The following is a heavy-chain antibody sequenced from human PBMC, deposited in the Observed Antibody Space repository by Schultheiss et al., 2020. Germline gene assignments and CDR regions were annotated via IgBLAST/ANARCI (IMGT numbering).Heavy chain of an antibody. CDR3: ARSTPSYGSGSYKVGYYYYYYMDV. D-gene: IGHD3-10*01. Sequence: GGSLRLSCAASGFTFSSYDMHWVRQATGKGLEWVSAIGTAGDTYYPGSVKGRFTISRENAKNSLYLQMNSLRAGDTAVYYCARSTPSYGSGSYKVGYYYYYYMDVWGKGTTVTVSS. J-gene: IGHJ6*03. CDR2: IGTAGDT. CDR1: GFTFSSYD. V-gene: IGHV3-13*01.